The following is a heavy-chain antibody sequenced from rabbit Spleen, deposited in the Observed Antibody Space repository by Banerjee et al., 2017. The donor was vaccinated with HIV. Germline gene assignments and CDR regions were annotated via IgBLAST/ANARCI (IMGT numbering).Heavy chain of an antibody. CDR3: ARLFAYAGYAGFGYATLDYFNL. J-gene: IGHJ4*01. Sequence: QEQLVEYGGDLVQPEGSLTLTCKASGFSFSSSDYICWVRQAPGKGLEWISCIAGSSSGFSYSATWAKCRFTISKTSSTTVTLQMTSLTVADTATYFCARLFAYAGYAGFGYATLDYFNLWGPGTLVTVS. D-gene: IGHD6-1*01. CDR2: IAGSSSGFS. CDR1: GFSFSSSDY. V-gene: IGHV1S45*01.